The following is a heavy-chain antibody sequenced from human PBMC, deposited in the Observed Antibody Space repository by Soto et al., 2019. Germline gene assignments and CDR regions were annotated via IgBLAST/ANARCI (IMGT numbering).Heavy chain of an antibody. D-gene: IGHD6-13*01. Sequence: GGSLRLSCTTFGFTFGGYALSWVRQAPGEGLEWVGSIRGKAYGGTTEYAASVRGRCTISRDDCKGIAYLQMNSLKAEDTGVYYCTRYRLAADLSDFDYWGQGTLVTVSS. CDR1: GFTFGGYA. J-gene: IGHJ4*02. CDR3: TRYRLAADLSDFDY. CDR2: IRGKAYGGTT. V-gene: IGHV3-49*04.